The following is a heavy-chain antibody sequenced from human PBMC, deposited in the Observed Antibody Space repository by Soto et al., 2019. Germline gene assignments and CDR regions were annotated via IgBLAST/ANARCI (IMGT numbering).Heavy chain of an antibody. V-gene: IGHV1-18*01. J-gene: IGHJ6*02. CDR1: GYTFTRYG. D-gene: IGHD4-17*01. Sequence: ASVKGSCKTSGYTFTRYGISWVRQAPGQGLEWMGWISAYNGNTNYAQKLQGRVTMTTDTSTSTAYMELRSLRSDDTAVYYCARDQGYGDYGMDVWGQGTTVTVSS. CDR3: ARDQGYGDYGMDV. CDR2: ISAYNGNT.